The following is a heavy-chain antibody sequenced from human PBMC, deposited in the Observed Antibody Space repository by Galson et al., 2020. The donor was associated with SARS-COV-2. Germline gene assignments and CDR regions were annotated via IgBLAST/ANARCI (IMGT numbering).Heavy chain of an antibody. CDR2: ISAYNGNT. V-gene: IGHV1-18*04. D-gene: IGHD1-20*01. Sequence: ASVKVSCKASGYTFTSYGISWVRQAPGQGLEWMGLISAYNGNTNYAQKLHGRVTMTTDTSTSTAYMELRSLRSDDTAVYYCARHNWNDVDWFDPWGQGTMVTVSS. CDR3: ARHNWNDVDWFDP. J-gene: IGHJ5*02. CDR1: GYTFTSYG.